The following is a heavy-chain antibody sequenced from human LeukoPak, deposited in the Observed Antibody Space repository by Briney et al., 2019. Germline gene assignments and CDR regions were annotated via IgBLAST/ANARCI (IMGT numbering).Heavy chain of an antibody. CDR3: ARGLEDRTPNYDILTGYYGY. J-gene: IGHJ4*02. D-gene: IGHD3-9*01. V-gene: IGHV1-69*13. CDR1: GGTFSSYA. CDR2: IIPIFGTA. Sequence: ASVKVSCKASGGTFSSYAISWVRQAPGQGLEWMGGIIPIFGTANYAQKFQGRVTITADESTSTAYMELSSLRSEDTAVYYCARGLEDRTPNYDILTGYYGYWGQGTLVTVSS.